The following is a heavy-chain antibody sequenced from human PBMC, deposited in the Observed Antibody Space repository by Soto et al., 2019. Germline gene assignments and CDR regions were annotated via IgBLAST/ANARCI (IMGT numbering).Heavy chain of an antibody. CDR1: GGSISSYY. CDR2: IYYSGST. CDR3: AREKDSSSPYYYYYYGMDV. J-gene: IGHJ6*02. V-gene: IGHV4-59*01. Sequence: PSETLSLTGTVSGGSISSYYWSWIRQPPGKGLEWIGYIYYSGSTNYNPSLKSRVTISVDTSKNQFSLKLSSVTAADTAVYYCAREKDSSSPYYYYYYGMDVWGQGTTVTVSS. D-gene: IGHD6-6*01.